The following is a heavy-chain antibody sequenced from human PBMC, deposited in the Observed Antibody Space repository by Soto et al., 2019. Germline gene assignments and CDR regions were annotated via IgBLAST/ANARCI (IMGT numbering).Heavy chain of an antibody. D-gene: IGHD3-16*02. CDR2: IYSGGDT. J-gene: IGHJ4*02. CDR1: GFIFSNAW. Sequence: PGGSLRLSCAASGFIFSNAWINWVRQAPGKGLEWVSIIYSGGDTYYADSVKGRFTISRDNSKNTLYLQMNSLRPDDTAVYYCAREVYRALDYWGQGTLVTVSS. V-gene: IGHV3-53*05. CDR3: AREVYRALDY.